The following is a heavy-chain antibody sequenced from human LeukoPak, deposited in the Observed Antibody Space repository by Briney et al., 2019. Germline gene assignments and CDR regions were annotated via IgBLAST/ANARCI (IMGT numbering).Heavy chain of an antibody. Sequence: GGSLRLSYAASGFTFSSYAMTWVRQAPGKGLEWVSTLSGSGGTTYYADSVKGRFTISRDNSENTLYLQMNTLRAEDTAVYYCAKLQVGATTFDYWGQGTLVAVSS. D-gene: IGHD1-26*01. CDR3: AKLQVGATTFDY. V-gene: IGHV3-23*01. J-gene: IGHJ4*02. CDR2: LSGSGGTT. CDR1: GFTFSSYA.